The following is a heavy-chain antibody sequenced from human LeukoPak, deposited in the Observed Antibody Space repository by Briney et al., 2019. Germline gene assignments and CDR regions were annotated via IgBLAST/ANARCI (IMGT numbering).Heavy chain of an antibody. CDR2: IYYSGST. CDR1: GGSISSSSYY. D-gene: IGHD3-3*01. Sequence: SETLSLTCTVSGGSISSSSYYWGWIRQPPGKGLEWIGSIYYSGSTYYNPSLKSRVTISVDTSKNQFSLKLSSVTAADTAVYYCARDASRSVGGDYWGQGALVTVSS. V-gene: IGHV4-39*07. CDR3: ARDASRSVGGDY. J-gene: IGHJ4*02.